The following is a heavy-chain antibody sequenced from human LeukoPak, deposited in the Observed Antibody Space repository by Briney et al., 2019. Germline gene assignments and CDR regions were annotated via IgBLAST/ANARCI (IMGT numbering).Heavy chain of an antibody. CDR3: ARAGRGLSRQQLVRASHHWFDP. CDR1: GGSFSGYY. V-gene: IGHV4-34*01. CDR2: INHNGST. J-gene: IGHJ5*02. D-gene: IGHD6-13*01. Sequence: AETLSLTCAVYGGSFSGYYWSWVRQPPGKGLEWIGEINHNGSTNYNPSLKSRVTISVDTSKNQFSLKLSSVTAADTAVYYCARAGRGLSRQQLVRASHHWFDPWGQGTLVTVSS.